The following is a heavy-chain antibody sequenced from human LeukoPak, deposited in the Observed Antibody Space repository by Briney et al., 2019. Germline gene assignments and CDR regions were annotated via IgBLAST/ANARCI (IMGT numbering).Heavy chain of an antibody. Sequence: PGGSLRLSCAASGFTFSSYAMSWVRQAPGKGLEWVSAISGSGGSTYYADTVKGRFTISRDNSKNTLYLQMNSLRAEDTAVYYCAKAYSPTYYYDSSGPRGFDYWGQGTLVTVSS. V-gene: IGHV3-23*01. D-gene: IGHD3-22*01. CDR3: AKAYSPTYYYDSSGPRGFDY. CDR1: GFTFSSYA. J-gene: IGHJ4*02. CDR2: ISGSGGST.